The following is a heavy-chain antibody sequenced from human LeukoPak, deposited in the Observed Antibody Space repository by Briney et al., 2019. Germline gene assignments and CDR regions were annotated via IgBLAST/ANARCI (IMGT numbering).Heavy chain of an antibody. D-gene: IGHD3-22*01. CDR1: GFTFSSYW. CDR2: IDSDGSSR. Sequence: GGSLRLSCAASGFTFSSYWMHWVRQAPGKGLVWVSRIDSDGSSRTYADSVKGRFTISRDNSKNTLYLQMNSLRAEDTAVYYCARVLNYYDSSGYYFSYWGQGTLVTVSS. J-gene: IGHJ4*02. V-gene: IGHV3-74*01. CDR3: ARVLNYYDSSGYYFSY.